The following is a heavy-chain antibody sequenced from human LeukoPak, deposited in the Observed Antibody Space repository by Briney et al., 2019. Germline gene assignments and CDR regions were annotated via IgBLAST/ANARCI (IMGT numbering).Heavy chain of an antibody. CDR3: ARSTAGLDY. J-gene: IGHJ4*02. CDR2: IRQDGSEK. CDR1: GFTFSNYW. D-gene: IGHD1-1*01. V-gene: IGHV3-7*01. Sequence: GGSLRLSCAASGFTFSNYWMSWVRQAPGKGLEWVANIRQDGSEKYYVDSMRGRFTISRDNAKNSLYLQMSSLRAEDTAVYYCARSTAGLDYWGQGTLVTVFS.